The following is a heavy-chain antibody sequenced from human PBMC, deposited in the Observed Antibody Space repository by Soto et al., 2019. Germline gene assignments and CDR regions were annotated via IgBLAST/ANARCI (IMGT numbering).Heavy chain of an antibody. Sequence: ASVKVSCKASGYIFTSHYMHWVRQAPGQGLEWMGIINPSGDGTSYAQKFQGRVTMTRDTSTSTIYMELSSLRSEDTAVYYCARESTLAYWGQGTLVTVSS. CDR1: GYIFTSHY. J-gene: IGHJ4*02. CDR2: INPSGDGT. CDR3: ARESTLAY. V-gene: IGHV1-46*01.